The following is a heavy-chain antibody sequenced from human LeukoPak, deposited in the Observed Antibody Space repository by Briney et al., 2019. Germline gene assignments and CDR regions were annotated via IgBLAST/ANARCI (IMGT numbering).Heavy chain of an antibody. Sequence: PGGSLRLSCSASGFTFSSYAMHWVRQAPGKGLEYVSAINSNGGSTYYADSVKGRFTISRDNSKNTLYLQMSSLRAEDTAVYYCVKGQYYGSGSKNHMDYWGQGTLVTVSS. CDR2: INSNGGST. CDR1: GFTFSSYA. V-gene: IGHV3-64D*06. D-gene: IGHD3-10*01. J-gene: IGHJ4*02. CDR3: VKGQYYGSGSKNHMDY.